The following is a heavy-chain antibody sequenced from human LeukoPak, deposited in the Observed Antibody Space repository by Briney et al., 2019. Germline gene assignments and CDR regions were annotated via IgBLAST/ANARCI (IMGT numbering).Heavy chain of an antibody. CDR3: ARGGGSYGGAFDI. D-gene: IGHD1-26*01. J-gene: IGHJ3*02. CDR1: GYTFTSYY. V-gene: IGHV1-46*01. CDR2: INPSGGGT. Sequence: ASVKVSCKASGYTFTSYYMHWVRQAPGQGLEWMGIINPSGGGTSYAQKFQGRVTMTRDMSTSTVYMELSSLRSEDAAVYYCARGGGSYGGAFDIWGQGTMVTVSS.